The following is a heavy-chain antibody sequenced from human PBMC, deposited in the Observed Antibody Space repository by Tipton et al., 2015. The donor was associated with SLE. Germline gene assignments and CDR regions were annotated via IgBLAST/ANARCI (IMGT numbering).Heavy chain of an antibody. CDR3: ARGGGCSSTSCYRGNQRYYYYYMDV. V-gene: IGHV4-39*07. CDR2: VYYSGST. D-gene: IGHD2-2*01. Sequence: LRLSCTVSGGSISSTGYYWGWIRQPPGKGLEWIGNVYYSGSTFYNPSLKSRVTISVDTSENQFSLQLSSVTAADTAVYYCARGGGCSSTSCYRGNQRYYYYYMDVWGKGTTVTVSS. J-gene: IGHJ6*03. CDR1: GGSISSTGYY.